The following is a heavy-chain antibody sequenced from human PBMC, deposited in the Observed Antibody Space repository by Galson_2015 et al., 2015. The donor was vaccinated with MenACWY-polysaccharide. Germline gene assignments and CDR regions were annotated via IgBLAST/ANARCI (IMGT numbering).Heavy chain of an antibody. Sequence: SLRLSCAASGSRFSNSGMHWVRQAPGKGLERVAVIQYDGSNKVYADSVKGRFTISRDNSKSTVFLEMNTLGVEDTAVYYCAREGSRIVFHAFDIWGQGTMVTVSS. CDR3: AREGSRIVFHAFDI. CDR2: IQYDGSNK. V-gene: IGHV3-33*01. CDR1: GSRFSNSG. D-gene: IGHD2-2*01. J-gene: IGHJ3*02.